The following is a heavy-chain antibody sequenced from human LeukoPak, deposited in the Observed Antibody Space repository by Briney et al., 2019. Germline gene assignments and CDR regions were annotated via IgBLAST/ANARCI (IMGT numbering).Heavy chain of an antibody. CDR2: INTNTGNP. CDR1: GYTFTTYA. Sequence: ASVKVSCKTSGYTFTTYAISWVRQAPGQGLEWMGWINTNTGNPTYAQGFFTGRFVFSLDTSVSTAYLQISSLKAEDTAVYYCASGYSSSWYDMKANSIDYWGQGTLVTVSS. CDR3: ASGYSSSWYDMKANSIDY. V-gene: IGHV7-4-1*02. J-gene: IGHJ4*02. D-gene: IGHD6-13*01.